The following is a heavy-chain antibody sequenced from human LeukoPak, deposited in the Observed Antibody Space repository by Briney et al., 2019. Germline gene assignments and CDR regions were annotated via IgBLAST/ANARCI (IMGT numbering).Heavy chain of an antibody. J-gene: IGHJ4*02. D-gene: IGHD4-23*01. CDR3: ARESSTVVTLVELKGDY. V-gene: IGHV4-39*07. CDR2: IYYSGSTSYYSGST. CDR1: GGSISSSNSY. Sequence: SSETLSLTCTVSGGSISSSNSYWGWIRQPPGKGLEWIGSIYYSGSTSYYSGSTYYNPSLKSRVTISVDTSKNQFSLKLSSVTAADTAVYYCARESSTVVTLVELKGDYWGQGTLVTVSS.